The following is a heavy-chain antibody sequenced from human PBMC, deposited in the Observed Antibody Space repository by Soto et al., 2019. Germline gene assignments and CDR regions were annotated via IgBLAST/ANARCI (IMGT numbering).Heavy chain of an antibody. J-gene: IGHJ5*02. V-gene: IGHV3-30-3*01. CDR1: GFTFSSYA. CDR2: ISYDGSNK. Sequence: GGSLRLSCAASGFTFSSYAMHWVRQAPGKGLEWVAVISYDGSNKYYADSVKGRFTISRDNSKNTLYLQMNSLRAEDTAVYYCARDLYCGGDCYSRWFDPWGQGTLVTVSS. D-gene: IGHD2-21*02. CDR3: ARDLYCGGDCYSRWFDP.